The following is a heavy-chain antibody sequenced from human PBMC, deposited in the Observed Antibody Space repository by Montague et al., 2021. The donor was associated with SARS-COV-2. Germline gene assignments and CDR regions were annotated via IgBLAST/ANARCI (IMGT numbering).Heavy chain of an antibody. CDR1: GASISSHEW. CDR2: IHRDGKN. J-gene: IGHJ4*02. Sequence: SETLSLTCDVSGASISSHEWWCWVRQPPGKGLEWRGEIHRDGKNNYNPSLHSRVIMSVDKTNNHLSLRLTTATAAAAAVYYCARVCPSAWRQLDCWGQGILVTVSS. D-gene: IGHD6-19*01. V-gene: IGHV4-4*02. CDR3: ARVCPSAWRQLDC.